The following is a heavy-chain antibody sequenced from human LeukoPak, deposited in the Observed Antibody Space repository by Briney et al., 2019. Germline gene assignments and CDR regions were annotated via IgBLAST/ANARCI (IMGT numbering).Heavy chain of an antibody. CDR1: GGSISNSTNF. CDR3: ARHRYYDILTGLSLQRGWPKPQGAFDI. Sequence: PSGTLSLTCTVSGGSISNSTNFWSWIRQPPGKGLEWIGEINHSGSTNYNPSLKSRVTISVDTSKNQFSLKLSSVTAADTAVYYCARHRYYDILTGLSLQRGWPKPQGAFDIWGQGTMVTVSS. V-gene: IGHV4-39*01. CDR2: INHSGST. J-gene: IGHJ3*02. D-gene: IGHD3-9*01.